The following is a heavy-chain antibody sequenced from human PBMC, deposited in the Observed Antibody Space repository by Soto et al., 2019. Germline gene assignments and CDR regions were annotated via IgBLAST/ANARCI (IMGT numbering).Heavy chain of an antibody. CDR2: INAGNGNT. CDR1: GYTFTSYA. D-gene: IGHD2-21*02. Sequence: ASVKVSCKASGYTFTSYAMHWVRQAPGQRLEWMGWINAGNGNTKYSQKFQGRVTITRDTSASTAYMELSSLRSEDTAVYYCARSFVVVTAPDYWGQGTLVTVS. V-gene: IGHV1-3*01. J-gene: IGHJ4*02. CDR3: ARSFVVVTAPDY.